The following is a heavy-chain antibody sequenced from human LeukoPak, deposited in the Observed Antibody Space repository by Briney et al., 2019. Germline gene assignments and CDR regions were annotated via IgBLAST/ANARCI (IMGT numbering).Heavy chain of an antibody. J-gene: IGHJ4*02. D-gene: IGHD3-9*01. CDR1: GISLSSYG. V-gene: IGHV3-23*01. CDR2: ISAGGSST. Sequence: GGSLRLSCAASGISLSSYGMNWVRQAPGKGLEWVSTISAGGSSTYYADSVKGRFTISRDNSKNTLYLQMNSLRAEDTAVYNCAKDRRRDDVLTGSFSDWGQGTLVTVSS. CDR3: AKDRRRDDVLTGSFSD.